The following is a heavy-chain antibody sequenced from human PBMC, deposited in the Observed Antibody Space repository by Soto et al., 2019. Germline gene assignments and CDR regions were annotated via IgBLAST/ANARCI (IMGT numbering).Heavy chain of an antibody. CDR2: IKQDGSEK. V-gene: IGHV3-7*01. D-gene: IGHD2-8*01. Sequence: GGSLRLSCAASGFTFSSYWMSWVRQAPGKALEWVANIKQDGSEKYYVDSVKGRFTISRDNAKNSLYLQMNSLRAEDTAVYYCAGRHCTNGVCYRGYLEYYFDYWGQGTLVTVSS. J-gene: IGHJ4*02. CDR3: AGRHCTNGVCYRGYLEYYFDY. CDR1: GFTFSSYW.